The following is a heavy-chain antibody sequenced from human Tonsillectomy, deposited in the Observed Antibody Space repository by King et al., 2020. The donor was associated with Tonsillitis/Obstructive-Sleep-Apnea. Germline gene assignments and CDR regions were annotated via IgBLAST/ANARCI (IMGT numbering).Heavy chain of an antibody. Sequence: QLVQSGAEVKKPGSSVKVSCKASGGTFGSYAISWVRQAPGQGLEWMGGIIPIFGTANYAQKFQGRVTITADESTSTAYMELSSLRSEDTAVYYCASQVAVAGTNYYGMDVWGQGTTVTVSS. J-gene: IGHJ6*02. D-gene: IGHD6-19*01. CDR2: IIPIFGTA. V-gene: IGHV1-69*01. CDR3: ASQVAVAGTNYYGMDV. CDR1: GGTFGSYA.